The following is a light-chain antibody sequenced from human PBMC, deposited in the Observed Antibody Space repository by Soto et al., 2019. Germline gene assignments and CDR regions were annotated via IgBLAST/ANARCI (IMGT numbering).Light chain of an antibody. CDR2: EVS. CDR1: SSDVGSYNL. Sequence: QSVLTQPASVSGSPGQSITISCTGTSSDVGSYNLVSWYQQHPGKAPKLMIYEVSKRPSGVSNRFSGSKSGNTASLTISGLQAEDEADYYCCSYAGSSTSSVVFGGGTQLTVL. CDR3: CSYAGSSTSSVV. J-gene: IGLJ2*01. V-gene: IGLV2-23*02.